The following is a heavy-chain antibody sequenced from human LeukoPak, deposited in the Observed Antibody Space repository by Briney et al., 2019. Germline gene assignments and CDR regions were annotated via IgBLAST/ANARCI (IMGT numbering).Heavy chain of an antibody. J-gene: IGHJ4*02. V-gene: IGHV3-23*01. Sequence: GGSLRLSCAASGFTFSSYAMSWVRQAPGKGLEWVSAISGSGGSTYYADSVKGRFTISRDNSKNTLYLQMNSLRAEDTAVYYCATIPGLYSGSHYPDYWGQGTLVTVSS. D-gene: IGHD1-26*01. CDR1: GFTFSSYA. CDR2: ISGSGGST. CDR3: ATIPGLYSGSHYPDY.